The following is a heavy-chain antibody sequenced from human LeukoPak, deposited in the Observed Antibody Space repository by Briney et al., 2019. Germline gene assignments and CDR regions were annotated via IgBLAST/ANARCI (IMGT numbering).Heavy chain of an antibody. CDR1: GFTFSNYW. D-gene: IGHD6-13*01. CDR3: AKESSVSSWHYFDY. V-gene: IGHV3-74*01. CDR2: IKGDGSHT. J-gene: IGHJ4*02. Sequence: GGSLRLSCAASGFTFSNYWMHWVRQAPGKGLVWVSRIKGDGSHTIYADSVKGRFTISRDNAKNTLYLQMKSLRAEDTAVYYCAKESSVSSWHYFDYWGQGTLVTVSS.